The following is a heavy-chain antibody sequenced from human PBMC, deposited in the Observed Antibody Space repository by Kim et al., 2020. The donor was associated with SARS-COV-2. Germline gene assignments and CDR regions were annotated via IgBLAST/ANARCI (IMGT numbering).Heavy chain of an antibody. J-gene: IGHJ6*02. CDR2: IWYDGSNK. Sequence: GGSLRLSCAASGFTFSSYGMHWVRQAPGKGLEWVAVIWYDGSNKYYADSVKGRFTISRDNSKNTLYLQMNSLRAEDTAVYYCAKDRSSSGWYYYYYYGMDVWGQGTTVTVSS. V-gene: IGHV3-33*06. D-gene: IGHD6-19*01. CDR3: AKDRSSSGWYYYYYYGMDV. CDR1: GFTFSSYG.